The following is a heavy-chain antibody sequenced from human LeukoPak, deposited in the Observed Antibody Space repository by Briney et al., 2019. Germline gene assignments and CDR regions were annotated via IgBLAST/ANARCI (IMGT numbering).Heavy chain of an antibody. V-gene: IGHV3-23*01. D-gene: IGHD2-15*01. CDR1: GFTFTSYA. Sequence: PGGSLRLSCAASGFTFTSYAMTWDRQAQGKGLEWVSAISGSGGSTYYADSVKGRFTISRDNSKNTLYLQMNSLRAEDTAIYYCAKDVFLLSGRGDDYWGQGTLVTVSS. CDR2: ISGSGGST. J-gene: IGHJ4*02. CDR3: AKDVFLLSGRGDDY.